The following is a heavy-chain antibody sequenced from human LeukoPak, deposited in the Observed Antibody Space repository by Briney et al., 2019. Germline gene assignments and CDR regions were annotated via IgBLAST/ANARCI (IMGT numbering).Heavy chain of an antibody. CDR1: GGSISSYY. V-gene: IGHV4-59*01. CDR3: ARGYSYGSRAFDI. D-gene: IGHD5-18*01. J-gene: IGHJ3*02. Sequence: SETLSLTCTVSGGSISSYYWSWIRQPPGKGLEWIGYIYYSGSTNYNPFLKSRVTISVATSKNQFSLKLSSVTAADTAVYYCARGYSYGSRAFDIWGQGTMVTVSS. CDR2: IYYSGST.